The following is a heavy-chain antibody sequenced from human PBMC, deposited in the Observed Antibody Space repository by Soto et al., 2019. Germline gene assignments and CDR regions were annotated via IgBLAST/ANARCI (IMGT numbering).Heavy chain of an antibody. D-gene: IGHD6-19*01. J-gene: IGHJ6*02. CDR2: ISSSSSYI. CDR3: ARDGVYSSGWPSVYYYYGMDV. Sequence: GGALRLSCAASGFTFSSYSMNWVRQAPGKGLEWVSSISSSSSYIYYADSVKGRFTISRDNAKNSLYLQMNSLRAEDTAVYYCARDGVYSSGWPSVYYYYGMDVWGQGTTVTVSS. V-gene: IGHV3-21*01. CDR1: GFTFSSYS.